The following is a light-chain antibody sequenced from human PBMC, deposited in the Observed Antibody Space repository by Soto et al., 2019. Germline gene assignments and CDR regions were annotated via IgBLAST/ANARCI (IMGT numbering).Light chain of an antibody. V-gene: IGKV3-20*01. Sequence: EIVLTQSPGAMSLSPGESATLSCRASQSVSDTHVAWYQQRPGQAPRLLIYDASRRDIGVPDRFSGSGSGTDFTLTISRMEPEDFAVYYCQQYGSSGTFGQGTKVDNK. CDR3: QQYGSSGT. CDR1: QSVSDTH. J-gene: IGKJ1*01. CDR2: DAS.